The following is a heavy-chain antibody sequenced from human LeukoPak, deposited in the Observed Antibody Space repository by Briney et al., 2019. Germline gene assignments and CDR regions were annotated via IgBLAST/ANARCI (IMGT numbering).Heavy chain of an antibody. J-gene: IGHJ4*02. CDR3: GRFHRGFYDLDY. D-gene: IGHD2/OR15-2a*01. Sequence: PGGSLRLSCAASGFTFSSYWVSWVRQAPGKGLEWVANIKQEGTEKYFGDSVKGRFTISRDNAKNSLYLQMNSLRAEDTAVYYCGRFHRGFYDLDYWGQGTLVTVSS. CDR2: IKQEGTEK. CDR1: GFTFSSYW. V-gene: IGHV3-7*01.